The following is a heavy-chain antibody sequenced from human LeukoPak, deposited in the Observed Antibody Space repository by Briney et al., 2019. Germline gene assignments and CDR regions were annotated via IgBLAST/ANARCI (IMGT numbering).Heavy chain of an antibody. CDR3: ARHSYGYN. CDR2: INPNSGGT. Sequence: GASVKVSCKASGYTFTGNNIHWVRQAPGQGLEWMGWINPNSGGTNYAQKFQGRVTMTRDTSISTAYMELSSLRSDDTAVYYCARHSYGYNWGQGTLVTVSS. J-gene: IGHJ4*02. CDR1: GYTFTGNN. V-gene: IGHV1-2*02. D-gene: IGHD5-18*01.